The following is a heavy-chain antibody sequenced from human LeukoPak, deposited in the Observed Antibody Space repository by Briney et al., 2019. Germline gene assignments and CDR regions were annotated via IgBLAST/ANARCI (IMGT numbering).Heavy chain of an antibody. CDR2: IYYSGRT. CDR3: ARRRYYDSSGYLE. Sequence: KPSETLSLTCTIFGDSFSRSDSYWDWIRRPPGKGLEWIGTIYYSGRTYYSPSLKSRVTLSVDMSNNQFSLTLSSVTAADTALYFCARRRYYDSSGYLEWGQGTLVTVSS. D-gene: IGHD3-22*01. V-gene: IGHV4-39*01. CDR1: GDSFSRSDSY. J-gene: IGHJ1*01.